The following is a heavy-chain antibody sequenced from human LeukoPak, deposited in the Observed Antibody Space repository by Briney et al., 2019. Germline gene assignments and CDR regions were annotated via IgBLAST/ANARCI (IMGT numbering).Heavy chain of an antibody. CDR1: EFTFSNYA. Sequence: PGGSLRLSCAASEFTFSNYALHWVRQAPGKGLQWVAVISYDGNTIHYADSVKGRFIISRDTSKNTLYLQMNSLRAEDTAVYYCARVRVGYSREFDYWGQGTLVTVSS. J-gene: IGHJ4*02. CDR3: ARVRVGYSREFDY. CDR2: ISYDGNTI. D-gene: IGHD5-18*01. V-gene: IGHV3-30-3*01.